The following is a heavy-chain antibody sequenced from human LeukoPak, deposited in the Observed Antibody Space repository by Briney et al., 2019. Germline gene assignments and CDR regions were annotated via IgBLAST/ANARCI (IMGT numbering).Heavy chain of an antibody. V-gene: IGHV3-21*01. D-gene: IGHD1-26*01. J-gene: IGHJ4*02. CDR1: GFTFSSYS. CDR3: SSAVGATTAIDY. Sequence: GGSLRLSCVASGFTFSSYSMNWVRQAPGKGLEWVSSISSSGSCIYYADSVKGRFTISIDNSNNTLYLQMKSHRAEDTAVYYCSSAVGATTAIDYWGQGTLVTVSS. CDR2: ISSSGSCI.